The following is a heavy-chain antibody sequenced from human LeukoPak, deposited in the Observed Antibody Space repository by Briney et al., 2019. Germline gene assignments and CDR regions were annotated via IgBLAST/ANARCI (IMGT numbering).Heavy chain of an antibody. CDR2: ISYDGSNK. V-gene: IGHV3-30-3*01. Sequence: QPGRSLRLSCAASGFTFSSYAMHWVRQAPGKGLEWVAVISYDGSNKYYADSEKGRYTISRDNSKNTLYLQMNSLRAEDTAVYYCARDLIVGATGDYWGQGTLVTVSS. CDR1: GFTFSSYA. D-gene: IGHD1-26*01. J-gene: IGHJ4*02. CDR3: ARDLIVGATGDY.